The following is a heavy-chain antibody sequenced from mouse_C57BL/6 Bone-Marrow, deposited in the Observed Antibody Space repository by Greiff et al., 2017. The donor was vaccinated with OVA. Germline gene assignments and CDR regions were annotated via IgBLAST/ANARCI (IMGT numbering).Heavy chain of an antibody. CDR1: GYTFTDYY. CDR2: INPNNGGT. V-gene: IGHV1-26*01. J-gene: IGHJ3*01. CDR3: ARFRQLRLRLAY. D-gene: IGHD3-2*02. Sequence: VQLQQSGPELVKPGASVKISCKASGYTFTDYYMNWVKQSHGKSLEWIGDINPNNGGTSYNQKFKGKATLTVDKSSSTAYMELRSLTSEDSAVYYCARFRQLRLRLAYWGQGTLVTVSA.